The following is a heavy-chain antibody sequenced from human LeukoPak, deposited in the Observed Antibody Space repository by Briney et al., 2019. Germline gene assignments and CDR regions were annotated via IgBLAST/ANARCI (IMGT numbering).Heavy chain of an antibody. CDR2: VYTSGNT. V-gene: IGHV4-4*07. J-gene: IGHJ4*02. D-gene: IGHD6-25*01. CDR1: GDSISNYY. CDR3: ERENREDISSGYQYDN. Sequence: SETLSLTCTVSGDSISNYYWGWIRQPAAKGLEWIGRVYTSGNTDYNPSLKSRVTISVDKSKNQFSLKLRSVTAADTAVYYCERENREDISSGYQYDNWGQGTLVTVSS.